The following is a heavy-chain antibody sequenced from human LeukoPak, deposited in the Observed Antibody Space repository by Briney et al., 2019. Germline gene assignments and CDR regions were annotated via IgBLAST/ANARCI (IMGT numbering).Heavy chain of an antibody. CDR1: GFTLRSYA. Sequence: PGGSLRLSCAASGFTLRSYAMQWVRQAPGKGLEWVAVISYDGSNKNYADSVKGRFTISRDNSKNTLYLQMNSLRAEDTAVYYCTRTNYYGSGSYGYYFDYWGQGTLVTVSS. CDR2: ISYDGSNK. D-gene: IGHD3-10*01. V-gene: IGHV3-30*04. CDR3: TRTNYYGSGSYGYYFDY. J-gene: IGHJ4*02.